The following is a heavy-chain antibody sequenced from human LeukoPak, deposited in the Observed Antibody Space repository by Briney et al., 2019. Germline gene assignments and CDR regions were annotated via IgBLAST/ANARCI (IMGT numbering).Heavy chain of an antibody. CDR1: GFTFSSYA. Sequence: TGGSLRLSCAACGFTFSSYAMSWVRQAPGKGLEWVSDISGSGGSTYYADSVKGRFTISRDNSKNTLYLKMNSLRAEDTAVYYCAKAKTLGYSSGWYGFWFDPWGQGTLVTVSS. CDR2: ISGSGGST. J-gene: IGHJ5*02. V-gene: IGHV3-23*01. D-gene: IGHD6-19*01. CDR3: AKAKTLGYSSGWYGFWFDP.